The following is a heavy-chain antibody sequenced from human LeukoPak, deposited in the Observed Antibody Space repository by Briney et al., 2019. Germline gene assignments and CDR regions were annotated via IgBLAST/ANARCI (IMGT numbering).Heavy chain of an antibody. V-gene: IGHV4-39*01. Sequence: PSETLSLTCTVSGGSITSSNYYWGWIRQPPGKGLEWIGSFYYSGSTNYNPSLKSRVTISVDTSKNQFSLKLSSVTAADTAVYYCVYYYGSGSDEYWGQGTLVTVSS. D-gene: IGHD3-10*01. CDR3: VYYYGSGSDEY. CDR2: FYYSGST. J-gene: IGHJ4*02. CDR1: GGSITSSNYY.